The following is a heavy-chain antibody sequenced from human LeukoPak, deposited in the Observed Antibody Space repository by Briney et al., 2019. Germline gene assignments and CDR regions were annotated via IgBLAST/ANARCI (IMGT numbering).Heavy chain of an antibody. V-gene: IGHV3-20*04. Sequence: GSLRLSCAASGFTFDDYGMSWVRQAPGKGLEWVSGINWNGGSTGYADSVKGRFTISRDNAKNSLYLQMNSLRAEDTALYYCARVIRELRGYYFDYWGQGTLVTVSS. J-gene: IGHJ4*02. CDR3: ARVIRELRGYYFDY. D-gene: IGHD1-26*01. CDR1: GFTFDDYG. CDR2: INWNGGST.